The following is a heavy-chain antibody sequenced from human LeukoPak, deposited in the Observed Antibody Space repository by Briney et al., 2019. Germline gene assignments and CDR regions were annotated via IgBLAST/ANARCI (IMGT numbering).Heavy chain of an antibody. J-gene: IGHJ6*02. CDR3: ARGGHCSTTSCSNYDGMDV. CDR2: ISSSGSTI. CDR1: GFTFSDYY. D-gene: IGHD2-2*01. V-gene: IGHV3-11*04. Sequence: GGSLRLSCAVSGFTFSDYYMSWIRQAPGKGLEWVSYISSSGSTIYYADSVKGRFTISRDNAKNSLYLQMNSLRAEDTAVYFCARGGHCSTTSCSNYDGMDVWGQGTTLTVSS.